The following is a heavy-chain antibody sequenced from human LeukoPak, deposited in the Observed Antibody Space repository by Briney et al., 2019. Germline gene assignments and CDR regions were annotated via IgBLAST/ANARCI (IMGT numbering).Heavy chain of an antibody. V-gene: IGHV1-69*05. Sequence: SVKVSCKASGGTFSSYAISWVRQAPGQGLEWMGGSIPIFGTANYAQKFEGRVTITTDESKSTAYMELSSLRSEDTAVYYCARVLPRRGQSFFRFDPWGQGTLVTVSS. J-gene: IGHJ5*02. CDR1: GGTFSSYA. CDR3: ARVLPRRGQSFFRFDP. CDR2: SIPIFGTA. D-gene: IGHD3-10*01.